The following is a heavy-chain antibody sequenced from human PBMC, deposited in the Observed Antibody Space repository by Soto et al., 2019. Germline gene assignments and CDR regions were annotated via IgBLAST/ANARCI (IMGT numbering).Heavy chain of an antibody. J-gene: IGHJ6*02. CDR3: AKRLTYYYGMDV. CDR1: GFTFSSYA. V-gene: IGHV3-23*01. CDR2: ISGSGGST. D-gene: IGHD2-21*02. Sequence: EVQLLESGGGLVQPGGSLRLSCAASGFTFSSYAMSWVRQAPGKGLEWVSGISGSGGSTYYADSVKGRFTISRDNYKNTQYLQMNSLRAEDTAVYYCAKRLTYYYGMDVWGQGTTVTVSS.